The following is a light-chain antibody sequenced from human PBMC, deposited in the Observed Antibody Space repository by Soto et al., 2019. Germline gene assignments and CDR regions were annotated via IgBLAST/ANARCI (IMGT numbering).Light chain of an antibody. CDR3: QQYNKWPLIT. CDR1: QTISSW. V-gene: IGKV1-5*03. Sequence: DIQMTQSPSTLSGSVGDRVTITCRASQTISSWLAWYQQKPGKAPKLLIYKASILESGVPSRFSGSGFGTEFTLTISSLQSEDFALYYCQQYNKWPLITFGQGTRLEI. CDR2: KAS. J-gene: IGKJ5*01.